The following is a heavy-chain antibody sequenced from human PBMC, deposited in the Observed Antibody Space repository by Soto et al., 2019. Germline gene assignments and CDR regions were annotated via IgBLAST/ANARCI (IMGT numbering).Heavy chain of an antibody. CDR1: GYSFTTYW. D-gene: IGHD6-19*01. J-gene: IGHJ6*02. Sequence: PGESLKISCKGSGYSFTTYWIGWVRQMPGKGLELMGIMYPGDSDTRYSPSFQGQVTISADKSISTAYLQWSSLKASDTAMYYCARHGTIAVAGTNYYYGMDVWGQGTTVTVSS. V-gene: IGHV5-51*01. CDR2: MYPGDSDT. CDR3: ARHGTIAVAGTNYYYGMDV.